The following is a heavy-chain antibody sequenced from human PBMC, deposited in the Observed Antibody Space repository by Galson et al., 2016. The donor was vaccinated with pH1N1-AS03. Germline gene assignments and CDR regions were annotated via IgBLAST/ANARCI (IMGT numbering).Heavy chain of an antibody. CDR3: TRLREYGDLLDAFDI. V-gene: IGHV2-70*11. Sequence: PALVKPTQTLTLTCTFSGFSLSTSGMCVSWIRQPPGKALEWLARIDWDDDKYYSTSLKTRLTISKDTSKNLVVLTMTKMDPVDTAPYYCTRLREYGDLLDAFDIWGQGTLVTVSS. J-gene: IGHJ3*02. CDR2: IDWDDDK. CDR1: GFSLSTSGMC. D-gene: IGHD4-17*01.